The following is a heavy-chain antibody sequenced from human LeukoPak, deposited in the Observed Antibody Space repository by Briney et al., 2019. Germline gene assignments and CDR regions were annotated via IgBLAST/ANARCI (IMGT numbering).Heavy chain of an antibody. CDR3: AKEPSGNRVVTIGY. V-gene: IGHV3-23*01. D-gene: IGHD3-3*01. CDR2: VSGSGGST. Sequence: GGSLRLSCAASGFTFSSYAMSWVRQAPGKGLEWISAVSGSGGSTYYADSVKGRFTISRDNSKNTLYLQMNSLRAEDTAVYYCAKEPSGNRVVTIGYWGQGTLVTVSS. J-gene: IGHJ4*02. CDR1: GFTFSSYA.